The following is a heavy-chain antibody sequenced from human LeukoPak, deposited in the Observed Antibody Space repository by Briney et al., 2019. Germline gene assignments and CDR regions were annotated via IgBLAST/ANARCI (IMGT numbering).Heavy chain of an antibody. CDR1: GFTFSSYE. Sequence: GGSLRLSCAASGFTFSSYEMNWVRQAPGKGLEWVSYISSSGTTIYYADSVKGRFTISRDNAKNSLYLQTNSLRAEDTAVYYCARVGLYFDYWGQGTLVTVSS. J-gene: IGHJ4*02. CDR3: ARVGLYFDY. CDR2: ISSSGTTI. V-gene: IGHV3-48*03.